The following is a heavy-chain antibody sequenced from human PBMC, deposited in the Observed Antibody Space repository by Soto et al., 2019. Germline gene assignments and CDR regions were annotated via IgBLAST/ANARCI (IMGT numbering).Heavy chain of an antibody. D-gene: IGHD5-18*01. CDR1: GYSFTSYW. V-gene: IGHV5-10-1*01. CDR2: IDPSDSYT. CDR3: ASGRIQLWTYGMDV. J-gene: IGHJ6*02. Sequence: GESLKISCKGSGYSFTSYWISWVRQMPGKGLEWMGRIDPSDSYTNYSPSLQGHVTISADKSISTAYLQWSSLKASDTAMYYCASGRIQLWTYGMDVWGQGTTVTVSS.